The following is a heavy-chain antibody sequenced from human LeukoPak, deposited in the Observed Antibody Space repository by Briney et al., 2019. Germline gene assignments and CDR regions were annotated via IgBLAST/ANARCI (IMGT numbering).Heavy chain of an antibody. D-gene: IGHD3-22*01. CDR1: GFTFSSYA. CDR3: TTDIGYYDSSGYSHKDY. CDR2: IKSKTDVGTT. J-gene: IGHJ4*02. Sequence: GGSLRLSGAASGFTFSSYAMSWVPKAPGKGLEWVGRIKSKTDVGTTDYAAPAKGRFTISRDDSKNTLYLQMNSLKTEDTAVYYCTTDIGYYDSSGYSHKDYWGQGTLVTVSS. V-gene: IGHV3-15*01.